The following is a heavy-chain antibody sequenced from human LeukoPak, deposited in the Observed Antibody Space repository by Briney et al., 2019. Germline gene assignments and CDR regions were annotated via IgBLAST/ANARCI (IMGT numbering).Heavy chain of an antibody. CDR3: AKVSIDPGDY. V-gene: IGHV3-23*01. J-gene: IGHJ4*02. D-gene: IGHD2-15*01. Sequence: PGGSLRLSCGASGFTFSSYGMSWVRQAPGKGLEWVSTISGSGYNTYYPDSVRGRFTISRDNSKNTLYLQMNSLRAEDTAVYYCAKVSIDPGDYWGQGTLVTVSS. CDR2: ISGSGYNT. CDR1: GFTFSSYG.